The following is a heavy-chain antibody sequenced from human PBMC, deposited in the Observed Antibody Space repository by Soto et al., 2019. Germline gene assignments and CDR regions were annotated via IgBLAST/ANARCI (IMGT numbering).Heavy chain of an antibody. CDR1: GFTLSQYA. CDR2: ISSDRRYI. Sequence: GGSLRLSCEASGFTLSQYAVNWVRQAPGKGLEWVSYISSDRRYICYGGSVKGRFTISRDNARNSLYLQMNSLRAEDTAVYYCARVRFLAVAGIDYWGQGTLVTVSS. V-gene: IGHV3-21*01. CDR3: ARVRFLAVAGIDY. J-gene: IGHJ4*02. D-gene: IGHD6-19*01.